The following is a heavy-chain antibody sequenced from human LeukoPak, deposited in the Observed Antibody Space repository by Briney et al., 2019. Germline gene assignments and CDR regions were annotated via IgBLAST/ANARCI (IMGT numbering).Heavy chain of an antibody. D-gene: IGHD6-6*01. V-gene: IGHV3-7*03. CDR2: IKQDGSEK. Sequence: GGSLRLSCAASGFTFSNYWMSWVRQAPGKGLEWVANIKQDGSEKDYVDSVKGRFTISRDNAKNSLYLQVNSLRAEDTAVYYCARVYSSSSGKNAFDIWGQGTMVTVSS. CDR1: GFTFSNYW. J-gene: IGHJ3*02. CDR3: ARVYSSSSGKNAFDI.